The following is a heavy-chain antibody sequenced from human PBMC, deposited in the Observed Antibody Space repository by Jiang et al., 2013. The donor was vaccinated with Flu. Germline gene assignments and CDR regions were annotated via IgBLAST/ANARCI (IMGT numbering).Heavy chain of an antibody. CDR2: INNRGRT. CDR1: GGSGSIYY. Sequence: TCTVSGGSGSIYYWSWVRQPPGKGLEWIGYINNRGRTNYNPSLKSRVTISLDTSKNQFSLKLSSVTAADTAFYYCATSPHDYAESTSYWYFDLWGHGTLVTVSS. CDR3: ATSPHDYAESTSYWYFDL. V-gene: IGHV4-59*02. D-gene: IGHD4-17*01. J-gene: IGHJ2*01.